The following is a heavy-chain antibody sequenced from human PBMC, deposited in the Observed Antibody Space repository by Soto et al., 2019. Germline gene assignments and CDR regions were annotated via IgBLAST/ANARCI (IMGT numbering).Heavy chain of an antibody. J-gene: IGHJ4*02. CDR3: ARDDSFVPYVYGDYRPGSSDY. CDR1: GFTFSSYS. CDR2: ISSSSTTI. V-gene: IGHV3-48*02. D-gene: IGHD4-17*01. Sequence: EVQLVESGGGLVQPGGSLRLSCAASGFTFSSYSMNWVRQAPGKGLEWVSNISSSSTTIYYADSVKGRFIISRDNAKNSLYLQMNSLRDEDTAVYYCARDDSFVPYVYGDYRPGSSDYWGQGTLVTVSS.